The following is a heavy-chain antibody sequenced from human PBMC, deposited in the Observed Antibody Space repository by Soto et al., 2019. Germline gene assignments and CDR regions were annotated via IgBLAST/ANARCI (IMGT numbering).Heavy chain of an antibody. J-gene: IGHJ6*02. Sequence: EVQLVDSGGGLVKPGGSLRLSCAASGFSVTNAWMNWVRQAPGKGLEWVGRVYTSAEGVATNYAAPVKGRFTISRDDSKNMVYLQMNSLMTEDTAVYYCTTGSVEGFWGQGTTVTVSS. CDR3: TTGSVEGF. V-gene: IGHV3-15*07. D-gene: IGHD2-15*01. CDR1: GFSVTNAW. CDR2: VYTSAEGVAT.